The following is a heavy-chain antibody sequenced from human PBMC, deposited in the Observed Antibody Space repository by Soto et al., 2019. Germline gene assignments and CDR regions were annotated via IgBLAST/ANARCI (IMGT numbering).Heavy chain of an antibody. CDR3: ARLRGGSGSYRGYYYYMDV. CDR1: GGSISSYY. J-gene: IGHJ6*03. D-gene: IGHD3-10*01. CDR2: IYYSGST. Sequence: SETLSLTCTVSGGSISSYYWSWIRQPPGKGLEWIGYIYYSGSTNYNPSLKSRVTISVDTSKNQFSLKLSSVTAADTAVYYCARLRGGSGSYRGYYYYMDVWGKGTTVTVSS. V-gene: IGHV4-59*08.